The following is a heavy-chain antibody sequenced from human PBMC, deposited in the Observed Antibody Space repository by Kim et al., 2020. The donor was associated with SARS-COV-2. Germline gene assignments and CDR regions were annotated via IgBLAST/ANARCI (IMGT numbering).Heavy chain of an antibody. Sequence: ASVKVSCKASGYTFTSYGISWVRQVPGQGLEWMGWISAYNGNTNYAQKLHGRVTMTTDKSTSTAYMELRSLRPDDTAMYYCAMVRWFGEYYYGMYVWGQGATFTVSS. V-gene: IGHV1-18*04. CDR2: ISAYNGNT. CDR3: AMVRWFGEYYYGMYV. J-gene: IGHJ6*02. D-gene: IGHD3-10*01. CDR1: GYTFTSYG.